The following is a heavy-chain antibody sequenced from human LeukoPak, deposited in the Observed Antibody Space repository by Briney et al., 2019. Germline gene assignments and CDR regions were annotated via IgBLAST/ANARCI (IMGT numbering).Heavy chain of an antibody. D-gene: IGHD6-6*01. V-gene: IGHV3-30*02. CDR3: ANPGTGRTAARPLTY. Sequence: PGGSLRLSCAASGFTFSSYGMHWVRQAPGKGLEWVAFIRYDGSNKYYADSVKGRFTISRDNSKNTLYLQMNSLRAEDTAVYYCANPGTGRTAARPLTYWGQGTLVAVSS. CDR2: IRYDGSNK. J-gene: IGHJ4*02. CDR1: GFTFSSYG.